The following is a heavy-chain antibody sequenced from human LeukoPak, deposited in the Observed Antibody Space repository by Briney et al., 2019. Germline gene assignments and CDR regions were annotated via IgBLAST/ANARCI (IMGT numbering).Heavy chain of an antibody. CDR1: GFTSSSYG. CDR2: IWYDGSNK. J-gene: IGHJ4*02. V-gene: IGHV3-33*01. D-gene: IGHD6-13*01. CDR3: ARGGWQQLVRSLPFDY. Sequence: PGGSLRLSCAASGFTSSSYGMHWVRQAPGKGLEWVAVIWYDGSNKYYADSVKGRFTISRDNSKNTLYLQMNSLRAEDTAVYYCARGGWQQLVRSLPFDYWGQGTLVTVSS.